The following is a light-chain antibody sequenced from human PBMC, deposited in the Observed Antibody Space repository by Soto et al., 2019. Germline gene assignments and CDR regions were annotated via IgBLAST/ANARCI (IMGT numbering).Light chain of an antibody. J-gene: IGLJ3*02. V-gene: IGLV1-40*01. CDR3: QSYDSSLGAYVV. CDR2: GNR. CDR1: SSNIGAGYD. Sequence: QSVLTQPPSVSGAPGQRVTISCTGSSSNIGAGYDVHWYQKAPGTAPKLLIYGNRNRPSGVPDRFSGSKSGTSASLAITGLQAEDEASYYCQSYDSSLGAYVVFGGGTKLTVL.